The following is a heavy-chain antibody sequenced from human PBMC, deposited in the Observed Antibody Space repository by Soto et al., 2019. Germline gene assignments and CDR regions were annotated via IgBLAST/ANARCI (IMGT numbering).Heavy chain of an antibody. CDR2: INHSGST. CDR1: GGSFSGYY. CDR3: ARGPRWGFQKRHPSGWFDP. J-gene: IGHJ5*02. V-gene: IGHV4-34*01. Sequence: QVQLQQWGAGLLKPSETLSLTCAVYGGSFSGYYWSWIRQPPGKGLEWIGEINHSGSTNYNPSLKSRVTISVDTSKNQFSLKRSSVTAADTAVYYCARGPRWGFQKRHPSGWFDPWGQGTLVTVSS. D-gene: IGHD2-21*01.